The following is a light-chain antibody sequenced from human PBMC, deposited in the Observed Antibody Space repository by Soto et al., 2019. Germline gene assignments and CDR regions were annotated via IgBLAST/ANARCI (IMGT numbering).Light chain of an antibody. V-gene: IGLV2-8*01. J-gene: IGLJ1*01. Sequence: QSVLTQPPSASGSPGQSFTISCTGTSSDVGGYNYVSWYQQHPGKAPKLMIYEVNKRPSGVPDRFSGSKSGNTASLTVSGLQAEDEADSFCSSFAGSIFYVFGTGTKVTVL. CDR3: SSFAGSIFYV. CDR2: EVN. CDR1: SSDVGGYNY.